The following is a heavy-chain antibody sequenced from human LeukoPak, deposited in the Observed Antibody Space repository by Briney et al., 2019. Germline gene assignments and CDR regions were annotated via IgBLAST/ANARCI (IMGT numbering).Heavy chain of an antibody. D-gene: IGHD3-9*01. Sequence: GGSLRLSCAASGFTVSSNFMSWVRQAPGKGLEWVSVIYSGGSTYYADSVKGRFTISRDNSKNTLYLQMNSLRAEDTAVYYCARGDILTGYLPLIPLDYWGRGNRFPVSS. V-gene: IGHV3-53*01. CDR3: ARGDILTGYLPLIPLDY. CDR1: GFTVSSNF. J-gene: IGHJ4*02. CDR2: IYSGGST.